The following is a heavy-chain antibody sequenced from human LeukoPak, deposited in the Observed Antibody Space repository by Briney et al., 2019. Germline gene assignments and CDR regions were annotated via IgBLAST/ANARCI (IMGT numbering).Heavy chain of an antibody. CDR1: GYTFTSYY. CDR3: ASEANCNGGRCSLQRVAS. J-gene: IGHJ4*02. D-gene: IGHD2-15*01. CDR2: IDTSNGAT. V-gene: IGHV1-2*02. Sequence: ASVKVSCKASGYTFTSYYMHWVRQAPGQGLEWMGWIDTSNGATNYAQKFQGRVTISRDTSIGTAYMELPNLISDDTAIYYCASEANCNGGRCSLQRVASWVQGTLVTVSS.